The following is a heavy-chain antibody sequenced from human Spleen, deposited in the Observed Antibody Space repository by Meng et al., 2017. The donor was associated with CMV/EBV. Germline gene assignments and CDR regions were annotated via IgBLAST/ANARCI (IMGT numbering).Heavy chain of an antibody. CDR1: GASVSSGSYY. CDR3: ARDTSNDFWSDYSYGGWFDS. Sequence: SETLSLTCTVSGASVSSGSYYWSWIRQPPGRGLEWIGYIYYSGSTKYNPSLKSRVTISVDTSKNQFSLKLSSVTAADTAVYYCARDTSNDFWSDYSYGGWFDSWGQGTLVTVSS. CDR2: IYYSGST. D-gene: IGHD3-3*01. V-gene: IGHV4-61*01. J-gene: IGHJ5*01.